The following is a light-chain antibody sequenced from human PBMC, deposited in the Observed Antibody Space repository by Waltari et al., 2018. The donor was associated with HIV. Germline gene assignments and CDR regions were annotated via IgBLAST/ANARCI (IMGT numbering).Light chain of an antibody. J-gene: IGKJ1*01. CDR2: DAS. CDR1: QSVSSY. Sequence: EIVLTQSPATLSLSPGERATLSCRASQSVSSYLAWYQQKPGQAPRLLIYDASNRATGIPARFSGSGSGTDFTLTISSLEREDFAVYYCQQRSNWSWTFGQGTKVEIK. V-gene: IGKV3-11*01. CDR3: QQRSNWSWT.